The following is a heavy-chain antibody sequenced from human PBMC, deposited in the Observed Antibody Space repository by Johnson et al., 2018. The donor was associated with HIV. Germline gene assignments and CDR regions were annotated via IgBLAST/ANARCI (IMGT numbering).Heavy chain of an antibody. D-gene: IGHD2-15*01. J-gene: IGHJ3*02. CDR2: ISYDGSNK. CDR1: GFTFSNAW. Sequence: QVQLVESGGGVVQPGRSLRLSCAASGFTFSNAWMSWVRQAPGKGLEWVAVISYDGSNKYYADSVKGRFTISRDNAKNSLYLQMNSLKAEDTALYYCARGIVLVVGATRGDGFDIWGQGTMVTVSS. V-gene: IGHV3-30*03. CDR3: ARGIVLVVGATRGDGFDI.